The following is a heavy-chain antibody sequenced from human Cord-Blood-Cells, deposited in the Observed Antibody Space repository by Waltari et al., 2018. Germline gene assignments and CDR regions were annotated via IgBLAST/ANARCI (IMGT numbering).Heavy chain of an antibody. CDR3: ARAGYDSSGYYFDY. CDR2: ISYDGSNK. J-gene: IGHJ4*02. D-gene: IGHD3-22*01. V-gene: IGHV3-30*04. CDR1: GFTFSSYA. Sequence: QVQLVESGGGVVQPGRSLRLSCAASGFTFSSYAMHWARQAPGKGLVWVAVISYDGSNKYYADSVKGRFTISRDNSKNTLYLQMNSLRAEDTAVYYCARAGYDSSGYYFDYWGQGTLVTVSS.